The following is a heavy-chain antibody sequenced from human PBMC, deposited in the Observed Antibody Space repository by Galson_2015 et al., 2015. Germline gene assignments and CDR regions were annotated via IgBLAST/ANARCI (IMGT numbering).Heavy chain of an antibody. D-gene: IGHD3-3*01. Sequence: SLRLSCAASGFTFSSYGMHWVRQAPGKGLEWVAVISYDGSNKYYADSVKGRFTISRDNSKNTLYLQMNSLRAEDTAVYYCAKEVFWSGYDPKGTNNNWFDPWGQGTLVTVSS. V-gene: IGHV3-30*18. J-gene: IGHJ5*02. CDR3: AKEVFWSGYDPKGTNNNWFDP. CDR2: ISYDGSNK. CDR1: GFTFSSYG.